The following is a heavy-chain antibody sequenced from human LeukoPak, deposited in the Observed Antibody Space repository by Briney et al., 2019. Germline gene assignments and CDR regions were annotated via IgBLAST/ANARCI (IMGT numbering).Heavy chain of an antibody. Sequence: PGGSLRLSRAASGFTFSSYGMHWVRQAPGKGLEWVAFIRYDGNNKNYADSEKGRFTISRDNSKNTLYLQMNSLRAEDTAVYYCAKDRCSNGIGCLYYYMDVWGKGTTVTISS. D-gene: IGHD2-8*01. V-gene: IGHV3-30*02. CDR1: GFTFSSYG. CDR2: IRYDGNNK. J-gene: IGHJ6*03. CDR3: AKDRCSNGIGCLYYYMDV.